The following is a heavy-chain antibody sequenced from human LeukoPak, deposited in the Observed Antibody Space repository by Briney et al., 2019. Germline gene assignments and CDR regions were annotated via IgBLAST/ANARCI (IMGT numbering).Heavy chain of an antibody. J-gene: IGHJ5*02. Sequence: ASVKVSCKASGGTFSSSSISWVRQAPGQGLEWMGWISAYNGNTNYAQKLQGRVTMTTDTSTSTAYMELRSLRSDDTAVYYCARDLGYYYDSSGYDNWFDPWGQGTLVTVSS. V-gene: IGHV1-18*01. CDR1: GGTFSSSS. CDR3: ARDLGYYYDSSGYDNWFDP. CDR2: ISAYNGNT. D-gene: IGHD3-22*01.